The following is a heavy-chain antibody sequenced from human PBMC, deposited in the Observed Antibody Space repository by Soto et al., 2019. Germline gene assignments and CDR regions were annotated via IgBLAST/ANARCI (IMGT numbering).Heavy chain of an antibody. D-gene: IGHD2-15*01. CDR2: INHSGST. CDR3: GVVLPTDYFQH. Sequence: QVQLQQWGAGLLKPSETLSLTCAVYGGSFSGYYWCWIRQPPGKGLEWIGEINHSGSTNYNPSLMYQVTISVATSKNQFSLMLSSVTAADTALYYCGVVLPTDYFQHWGQGTPVTLSS. CDR1: GGSFSGYY. J-gene: IGHJ1*01. V-gene: IGHV4-34*01.